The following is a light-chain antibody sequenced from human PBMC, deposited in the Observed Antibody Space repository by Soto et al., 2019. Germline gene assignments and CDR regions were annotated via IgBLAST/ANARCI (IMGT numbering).Light chain of an antibody. CDR3: QQSGSSPQT. CDR1: QSVSSSY. V-gene: IGKV3-20*01. J-gene: IGKJ1*01. Sequence: EIVLTQSPGTLSLSPGERATLSCRASQSVSSSYLAWYQQKPGQAPRLLIYGASSRATGIPDRFSGSGSGTHSTLTISRLEPEDFALYYCQQSGSSPQTFGHGTKVEIK. CDR2: GAS.